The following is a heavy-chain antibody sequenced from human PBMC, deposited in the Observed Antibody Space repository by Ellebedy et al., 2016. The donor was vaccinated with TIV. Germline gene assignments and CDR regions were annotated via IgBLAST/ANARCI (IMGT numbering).Heavy chain of an antibody. Sequence: GGSLRLSCAASGFTFSNYDVHWVRQATGKGLEWVSAIGTIADTYYPGSVKGRFTISRENAKNSLYLQMNSLRAGDTAVYYCAREVLDSISSGWYLDLWGRGTLVTVSS. D-gene: IGHD6-6*01. V-gene: IGHV3-13*01. J-gene: IGHJ2*01. CDR2: IGTIADT. CDR1: GFTFSNYD. CDR3: AREVLDSISSGWYLDL.